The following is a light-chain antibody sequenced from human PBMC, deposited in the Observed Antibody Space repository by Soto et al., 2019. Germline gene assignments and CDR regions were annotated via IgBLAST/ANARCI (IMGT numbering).Light chain of an antibody. J-gene: IGKJ1*01. CDR3: QQTYTIPWT. CDR2: GAS. Sequence: DIQMTQSPSPLSASVGDRVTITCRASQTISTYLNWYQQKPGKAPKLLIYGASSLQSGVPSRFSGSGSGTDFTLTISSLQPAGSATYYCQQTYTIPWTVGQGTKV. V-gene: IGKV1-39*01. CDR1: QTISTY.